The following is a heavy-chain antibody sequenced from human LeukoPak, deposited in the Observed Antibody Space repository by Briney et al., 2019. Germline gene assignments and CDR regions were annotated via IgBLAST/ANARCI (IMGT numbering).Heavy chain of an antibody. CDR3: ARGFTEAVVTPDWYFDL. CDR1: GYTFTSYD. V-gene: IGHV1-8*01. CDR2: MNPNSGNT. D-gene: IGHD4-23*01. Sequence: ASVKVSCKASGYTFTSYDINWVRQATGQGLEWMGWMNPNSGNTGYAQKFQGRVTMTRNTSISTAYVELSSLRSEDTAVYYCARGFTEAVVTPDWYFDLWGRGTLVAVSS. J-gene: IGHJ2*01.